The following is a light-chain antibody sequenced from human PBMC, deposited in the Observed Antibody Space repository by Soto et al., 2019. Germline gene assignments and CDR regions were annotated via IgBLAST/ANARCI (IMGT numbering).Light chain of an antibody. V-gene: IGKV3-15*01. J-gene: IGKJ5*01. CDR2: GAS. CDR1: QSVASA. CDR3: QNYKYWPYT. Sequence: EVLMTQSPDILSVSPGDTAILSCRASQSVASALAWYQQRPGQPPRAIMYGASVRSTGLPDRFSGSGSGTEFTLTISSLQSEDFAVYFCQNYKYWPYTFGQGTRLEIK.